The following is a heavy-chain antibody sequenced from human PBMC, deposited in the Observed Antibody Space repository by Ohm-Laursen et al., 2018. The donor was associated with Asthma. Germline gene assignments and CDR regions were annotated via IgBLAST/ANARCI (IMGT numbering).Heavy chain of an antibody. CDR1: GFTFSDSY. CDR2: IGPSSRDI. CDR3: SRDPRRLPF. Sequence: SLRLSCAASGFTFSDSYMSWIRLAPGKGLESISYIGPSSRDIMYVDFVRGRFSISRDNARNSLYLQMNNLRAEGTAVYYCSRDPRRLPFWGQGTTVTVSS. D-gene: IGHD4-11*01. J-gene: IGHJ6*02. V-gene: IGHV3-11*05.